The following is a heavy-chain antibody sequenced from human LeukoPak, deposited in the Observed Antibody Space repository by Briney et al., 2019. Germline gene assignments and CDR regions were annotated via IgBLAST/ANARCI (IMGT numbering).Heavy chain of an antibody. CDR3: ATCRIVVVPAAKGYYYGMDV. J-gene: IGHJ6*02. D-gene: IGHD2-2*01. Sequence: ASVRVSCKASGYTFTGYYMHWVRQAPGQGLEWMGWINPNSGDTNYAQKFQGRVTMTRDTSISTAYMELSRLRSDDTAVYYCATCRIVVVPAAKGYYYGMDVWGQGTTVTVSS. V-gene: IGHV1-2*02. CDR2: INPNSGDT. CDR1: GYTFTGYY.